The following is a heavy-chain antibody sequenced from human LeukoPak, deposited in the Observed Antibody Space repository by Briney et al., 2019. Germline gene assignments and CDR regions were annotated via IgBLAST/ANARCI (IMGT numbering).Heavy chain of an antibody. D-gene: IGHD6-19*01. V-gene: IGHV4-4*07. CDR2: IYISGST. J-gene: IGHJ5*02. CDR3: ASSWFAVAGTETNWFDP. Sequence: TSETLSLTCTGSGGSISSYYWSWIRQPAGKGLEWIGRIYISGSTNYNPSLKSRVTMSVDTSKNQFSLKLSSVTAADTAVYYCASSWFAVAGTETNWFDPWGQGTLVTVSS. CDR1: GGSISSYY.